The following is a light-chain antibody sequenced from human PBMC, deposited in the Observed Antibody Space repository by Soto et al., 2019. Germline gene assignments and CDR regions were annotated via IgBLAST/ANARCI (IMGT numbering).Light chain of an antibody. CDR2: GAS. Sequence: EIVMTQSPATLSVSPGETATLSCRASQSVSSNLAWYQQKPGQGPRLLMYGASTRATGIPARFNGSGSGTEFTLSISSLQSEDFAIYYCHQYNSWPLTFGGGTKVEIK. J-gene: IGKJ4*01. CDR1: QSVSSN. V-gene: IGKV3-15*01. CDR3: HQYNSWPLT.